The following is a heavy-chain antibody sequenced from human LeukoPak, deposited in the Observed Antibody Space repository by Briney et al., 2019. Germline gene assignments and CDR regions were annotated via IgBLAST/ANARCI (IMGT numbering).Heavy chain of an antibody. CDR1: GDSFNDYY. CDR3: ARVSDIIISFGGVISYFDN. D-gene: IGHD3-16*02. V-gene: IGHV4-34*01. Sequence: PSETLSLTCTVYGDSFNDYYWSWIRQPPGKGLEWIGEINHSGGTNYNPSLWSRLTISIDTSKHQFSLQVTSVTAADTGVYFCARVSDIIISFGGVISYFDNWGQGALVTVSS. J-gene: IGHJ4*02. CDR2: INHSGGT.